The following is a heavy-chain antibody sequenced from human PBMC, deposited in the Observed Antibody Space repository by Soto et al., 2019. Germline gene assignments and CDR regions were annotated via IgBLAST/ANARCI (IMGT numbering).Heavy chain of an antibody. CDR2: IFSNDEK. CDR3: ARGRFYGSGSYYGHFDY. Sequence: QVTLKESGPVLVKPTETLTLTCTVSGFSLSNARMGVSWIRQPPGKALEWLAHIFSNDEKSYSTSLKSRLTISKDTAKSQVVLTMTNMDPVDTATYYCARGRFYGSGSYYGHFDYWGQGTLVTVSS. J-gene: IGHJ4*02. CDR1: GFSLSNARMG. D-gene: IGHD3-10*01. V-gene: IGHV2-26*01.